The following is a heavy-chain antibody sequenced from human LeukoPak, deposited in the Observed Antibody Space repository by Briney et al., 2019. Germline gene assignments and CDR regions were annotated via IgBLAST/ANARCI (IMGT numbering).Heavy chain of an antibody. J-gene: IGHJ5*02. Sequence: SVKVSCKASGGTFNSYAISWVRQAPGQGLEWMGGIIPMFGTTTYAQKFQGRVTITADDSTSTAYMELSSLTSEDTAVYCCAREVTTVFWFDPWGQGSLVTVSS. D-gene: IGHD4-17*01. CDR1: GGTFNSYA. V-gene: IGHV1-69*01. CDR2: IIPMFGTT. CDR3: AREVTTVFWFDP.